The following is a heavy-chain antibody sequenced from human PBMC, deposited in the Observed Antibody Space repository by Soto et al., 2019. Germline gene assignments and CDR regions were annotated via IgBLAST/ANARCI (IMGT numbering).Heavy chain of an antibody. CDR3: ARSGGTTSLDYYGMDV. CDR1: GSTVSSNY. D-gene: IGHD1-7*01. Sequence: GALRLSCAASGSTVSSNYMSWVRQAPGKGLEWVSVIYSGGSTYYADSVKGRFTISRDNSKNTLYLQMNSLRAEDTAVYYCARSGGTTSLDYYGMDVWGQGTTVTVSS. CDR2: IYSGGST. J-gene: IGHJ6*02. V-gene: IGHV3-53*01.